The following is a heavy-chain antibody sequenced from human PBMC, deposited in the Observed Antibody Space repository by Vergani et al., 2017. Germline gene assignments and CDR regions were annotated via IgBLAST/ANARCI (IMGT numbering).Heavy chain of an antibody. CDR2: IYYSGST. D-gene: IGHD2-8*01. V-gene: IGHV4-39*07. Sequence: QLQLQESGPGLVKPSATLSLTCSVSGASIRSSNYYWGWIRQPPGKGLEWIASIYYSGSTYYNPSLKSRVTISIDTSTHQFSLNLRSVTAADTAVYYCAREGYCTNGVCFTLLDVWGQGALVTVSS. CDR3: AREGYCTNGVCFTLLDV. J-gene: IGHJ4*02. CDR1: GASIRSSNYY.